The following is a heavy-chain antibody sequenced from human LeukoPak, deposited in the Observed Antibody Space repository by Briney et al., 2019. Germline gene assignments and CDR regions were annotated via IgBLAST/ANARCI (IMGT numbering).Heavy chain of an antibody. CDR3: ARAHCSSTSCPVYYFDY. J-gene: IGHJ4*02. D-gene: IGHD2-2*01. Sequence: GGSLRLSCAASGFTFSSYSMNWVRQAPGKGLEWVSSISSSSSYIYYADSVKGRFTISRDNAKNSLYLQMNSLRAEDTAVYYCARAHCSSTSCPVYYFDYWGQGTLVTVSS. CDR1: GFTFSSYS. V-gene: IGHV3-21*01. CDR2: ISSSSSYI.